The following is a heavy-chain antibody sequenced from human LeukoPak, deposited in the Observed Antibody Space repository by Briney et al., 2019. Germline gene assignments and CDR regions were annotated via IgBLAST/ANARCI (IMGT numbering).Heavy chain of an antibody. V-gene: IGHV4-59*02. J-gene: IGHJ4*02. D-gene: IGHD2-15*01. CDR2: VYYSGST. CDR3: ARIHRYCSGSACYVLDN. CDR1: GGSVSGYY. Sequence: SETLSLTCVVSGGSVSGYYWGWIRQPPGRGLEWIGYVYYSGSTNYNPPFKSRITISVDTSRNQFSLQLSSVTAADTAVYYCARIHRYCSGSACYVLDNWGQGTLVAVSS.